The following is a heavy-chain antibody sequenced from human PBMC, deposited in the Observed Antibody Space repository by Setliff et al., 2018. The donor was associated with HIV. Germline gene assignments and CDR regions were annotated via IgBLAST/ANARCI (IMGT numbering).Heavy chain of an antibody. CDR1: GGSISSSSYY. J-gene: IGHJ4*02. CDR2: INHSGSS. D-gene: IGHD1-26*01. CDR3: GRGPRIVGASWAVIDY. Sequence: SETLSLTCTVSGGSISSSSYYWGWIRQPPGKGLEWIGEINHSGSSNYNPSLKSRVSISLDTSKKQVSLKLNSVTAADTAVYYCGRGPRIVGASWAVIDYWGQGKPVTVSS. V-gene: IGHV4-39*07.